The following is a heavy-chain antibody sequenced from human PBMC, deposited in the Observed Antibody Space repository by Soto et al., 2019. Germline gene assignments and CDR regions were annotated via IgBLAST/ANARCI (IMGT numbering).Heavy chain of an antibody. CDR3: ATPTISYGMDV. D-gene: IGHD3-3*01. CDR2: ISTYNGHT. Sequence: ASVKVSCKASGYTFTSYGINWVRRAPGQGLEWMGWISTYNGHTSYAQKLQGRVTLTTDTSTSTAYMELRSLRSEDTAVYYCATPTISYGMDVWGQRTTVTVSS. J-gene: IGHJ6*02. CDR1: GYTFTSYG. V-gene: IGHV1-18*01.